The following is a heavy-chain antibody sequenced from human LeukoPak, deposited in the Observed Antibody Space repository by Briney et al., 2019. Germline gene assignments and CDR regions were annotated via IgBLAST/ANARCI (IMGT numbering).Heavy chain of an antibody. D-gene: IGHD2/OR15-2a*01. CDR2: INGGGDTT. Sequence: GGSLRLSCAASGFTFRSYTMSWVRQAPGRGLEWVSAINGGGDTTYYVDSVNGRFTISRDNSKNTLYLQVNSLTAEDTAVYYCRYFLPHFDYWGQGTLVTVSS. J-gene: IGHJ4*02. CDR1: GFTFRSYT. V-gene: IGHV3-23*01. CDR3: RYFLPHFDY.